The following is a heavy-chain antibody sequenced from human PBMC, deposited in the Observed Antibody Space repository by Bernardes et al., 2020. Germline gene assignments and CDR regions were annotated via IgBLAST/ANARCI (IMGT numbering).Heavy chain of an antibody. Sequence: GGSLRLSCAASGFTFSSYCMNWVRQATGKGLEWVSAIGTAGDPYYPGAVKGRFTISRENAENSLYLQKISLRTGDTAVYYCAKPPYDSGSYYLRTSTFDYWGQGTLVTVSS. J-gene: IGHJ4*02. V-gene: IGHV3-13*05. CDR3: AKPPYDSGSYYLRTSTFDY. D-gene: IGHD1-26*01. CDR2: IGTAGDP. CDR1: GFTFSSYC.